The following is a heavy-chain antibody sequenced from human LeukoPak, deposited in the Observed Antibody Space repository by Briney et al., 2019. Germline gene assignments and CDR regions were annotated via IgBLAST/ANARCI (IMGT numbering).Heavy chain of an antibody. D-gene: IGHD3-10*01. CDR3: ARELTYYYYYMDV. CDR2: INHSGST. CDR1: GGSFSGYY. J-gene: IGHJ6*03. V-gene: IGHV4-34*01. Sequence: SETLSLTCAVYGGSFSGYYWSWIRQPPGKGLEWIGEINHSGSTNYNPSLRSRVIISVDTSKNQFSLKLSSVAAADTAVYYCARELTYYYYYMDVWGKGTTVTVSS.